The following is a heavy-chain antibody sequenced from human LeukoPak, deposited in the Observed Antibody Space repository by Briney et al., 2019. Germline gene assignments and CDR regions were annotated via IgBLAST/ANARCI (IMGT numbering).Heavy chain of an antibody. D-gene: IGHD6-13*01. CDR2: ISSSSSTI. CDR3: ARKLYSSSWCFDY. J-gene: IGHJ4*02. V-gene: IGHV3-48*01. Sequence: GGSLRLSCAASGFTFSSYSMNWVRQAPGKGLEWVSYISSSSSTIYYADSVKGRFTISRDNAKNSLYLQMNSLRAEDTAVYYCARKLYSSSWCFDYWGQGTLVTVSS. CDR1: GFTFSSYS.